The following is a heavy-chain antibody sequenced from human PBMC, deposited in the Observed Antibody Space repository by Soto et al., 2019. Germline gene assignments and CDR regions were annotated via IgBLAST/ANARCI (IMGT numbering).Heavy chain of an antibody. V-gene: IGHV4-34*01. D-gene: IGHD2-2*01. J-gene: IGHJ4*02. CDR3: AREGPRFVVVPAARRDDY. CDR2: INHSGGT. CDR1: GGSFSGYY. Sequence: LPEPLSLTCAFYGGSFSGYYWSWIRQPPGKGLEGIGEINHSGGTNYNPSLKSRVTISVDTSKNQFSLKLSSVTAADTAVYYCAREGPRFVVVPAARRDDYWGQGTLVT.